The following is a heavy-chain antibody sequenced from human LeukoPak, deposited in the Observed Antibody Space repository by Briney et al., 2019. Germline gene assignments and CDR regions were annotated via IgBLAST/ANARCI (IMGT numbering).Heavy chain of an antibody. V-gene: IGHV1-69*06. Sequence: SVKVSCKASGGTFSSYAISWVRQAPGQGLEWMGGIIPIFGTANYAQKFQGRVTITADKSTSTAYMELSSLRSEDTAMYYCARDWGEAYYYDSSGYYPREYYYYMDVWGKGTTVTVSS. CDR1: GGTFSSYA. J-gene: IGHJ6*03. CDR3: ARDWGEAYYYDSSGYYPREYYYYMDV. CDR2: IIPIFGTA. D-gene: IGHD3-22*01.